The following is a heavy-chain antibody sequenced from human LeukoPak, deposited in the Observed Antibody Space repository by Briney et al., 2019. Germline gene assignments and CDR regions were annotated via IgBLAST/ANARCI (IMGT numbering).Heavy chain of an antibody. CDR3: AKEGRIVGAFFDY. D-gene: IGHD1-26*01. J-gene: IGHJ4*02. Sequence: GGSLRLSCAASGFTFSNAWMSWVRQAPGKGLEWVGRIKSKTDGGTTDYAAPVKGRFTISRDDSKNTLYLQMNSLRAEDTAVYYCAKEGRIVGAFFDYWGQGTLVTVSS. CDR1: GFTFSNAW. V-gene: IGHV3-15*01. CDR2: IKSKTDGGTT.